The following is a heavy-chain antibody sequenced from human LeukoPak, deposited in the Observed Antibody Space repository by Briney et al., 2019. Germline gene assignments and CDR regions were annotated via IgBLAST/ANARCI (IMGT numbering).Heavy chain of an antibody. CDR2: IYYSGST. CDR3: ARGKGGYSYGTQYFDY. D-gene: IGHD5-18*01. J-gene: IGHJ4*02. Sequence: SETLSLTCTVSGGSISSYYWSWIRQPPGKGLEWIGYIYYSGSTNYNPSLKSRVTISVDTSKNQFSLKLSSVTAADTAVYYCARGKGGYSYGTQYFDYWGQGTQVTVSS. CDR1: GGSISSYY. V-gene: IGHV4-59*01.